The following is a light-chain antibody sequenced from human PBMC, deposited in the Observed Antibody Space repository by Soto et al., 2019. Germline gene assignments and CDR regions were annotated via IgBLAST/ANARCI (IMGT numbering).Light chain of an antibody. V-gene: IGLV2-14*01. CDR1: SSDVGGYNY. CDR3: SSYSSSSTYV. J-gene: IGLJ1*01. Sequence: QSALTQPASVSGSPGQSITISCTGTSSDVGGYNYVSWYQQHPGKAPKLMIYDVSNRPSGVSNRFSGSKSGNTASLTISGLQAEDEGDYYCSSYSSSSTYVCGTGTKVTVL. CDR2: DVS.